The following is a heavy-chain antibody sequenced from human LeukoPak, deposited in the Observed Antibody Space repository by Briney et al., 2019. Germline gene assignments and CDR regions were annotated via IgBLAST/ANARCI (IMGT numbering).Heavy chain of an antibody. CDR2: ISWNSGKI. Sequence: GGSLRLSCAASGFTFDDYAMHWVRQAPGKGLEWVSGISWNSGKIGYADSVKGRFTISRDNAKNSLYLQMSSLKTEDTALYFCAKAPTSAVAGDAECFQHWGQGTLVTVPS. J-gene: IGHJ1*01. CDR3: AKAPTSAVAGDAECFQH. V-gene: IGHV3-9*01. D-gene: IGHD6-19*01. CDR1: GFTFDDYA.